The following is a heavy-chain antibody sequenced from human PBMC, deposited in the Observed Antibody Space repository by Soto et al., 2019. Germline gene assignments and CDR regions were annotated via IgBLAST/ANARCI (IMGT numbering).Heavy chain of an antibody. D-gene: IGHD5-18*01. V-gene: IGHV3-66*04. CDR1: GFAVSRYY. CDR3: ARHGYSYGGGYFDY. Sequence: GGSLRLSCAASGFAVSRYYMNWVRQAPGKGLEWVSIIYTGDNTFYADSVKGRFAISRDNSKNTLYLQMNSLRAEDTAVYYCARHGYSYGGGYFDYWGQGTLDTVSS. J-gene: IGHJ4*02. CDR2: IYTGDNT.